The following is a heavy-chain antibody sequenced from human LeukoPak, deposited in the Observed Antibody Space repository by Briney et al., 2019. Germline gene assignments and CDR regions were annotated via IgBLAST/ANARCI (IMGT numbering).Heavy chain of an antibody. CDR3: ARRRGPWSPFDY. Sequence: SETLSLTCTVSGGSISSYYWSWIRQPPGKGLEWIGYIYTSGSTNYNPSLKSRVTISVDTSKNQISLKLSSVTAADTAVYYCARRRGPWSPFDYWGQGTLVTVSS. J-gene: IGHJ4*02. D-gene: IGHD3-3*01. CDR1: GGSISSYY. CDR2: IYTSGST. V-gene: IGHV4-4*09.